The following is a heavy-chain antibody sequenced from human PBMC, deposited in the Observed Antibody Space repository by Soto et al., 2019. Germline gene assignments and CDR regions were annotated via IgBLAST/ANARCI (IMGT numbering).Heavy chain of an antibody. Sequence: SETLSLTCTVSGGSISSYYWSWIRQPPGKGLEWIGYIYYSGSTNYNPSLKSRVTISVDTSKNQFSLKLSSVTAADTAVYYCARHGYGDYEVYFQHWGQGTLVTVSS. V-gene: IGHV4-59*08. D-gene: IGHD4-17*01. J-gene: IGHJ1*01. CDR2: IYYSGST. CDR3: ARHGYGDYEVYFQH. CDR1: GGSISSYY.